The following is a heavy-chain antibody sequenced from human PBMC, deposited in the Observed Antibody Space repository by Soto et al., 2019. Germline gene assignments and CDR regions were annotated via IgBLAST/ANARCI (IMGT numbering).Heavy chain of an antibody. CDR3: AKDALNSLDGWLDP. CDR1: GFTFSAYA. CDR2: TNPSGFST. J-gene: IGHJ5*02. V-gene: IGHV3-23*01. D-gene: IGHD5-18*01. Sequence: EVQLLESGGGLVQPGGSLRLSCAASGFTFSAYAMSWVRQAPGKGLEWVSATNPSGFSTHYADSVKGRFTISRDNAKNTLYLQMTSLRAEDTVVYYCAKDALNSLDGWLDPWGQGTLVTVSS.